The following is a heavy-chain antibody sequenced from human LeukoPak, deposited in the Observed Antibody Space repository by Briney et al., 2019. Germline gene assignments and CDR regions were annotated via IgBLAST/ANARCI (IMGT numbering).Heavy chain of an antibody. V-gene: IGHV3-30-3*01. D-gene: IGHD6-19*01. CDR2: ISYDGSNK. CDR1: GFTFSSYA. J-gene: IGHJ4*02. Sequence: GGSLRLSCAASGFTFSSYAMHWVRQAPGKGLEWVAVISYDGSNKYYADSVKGRFTISRDNSKDTLYLQMNSLRAEDTAVYYCARNSGLDYWGQGTLVTVSS. CDR3: ARNSGLDY.